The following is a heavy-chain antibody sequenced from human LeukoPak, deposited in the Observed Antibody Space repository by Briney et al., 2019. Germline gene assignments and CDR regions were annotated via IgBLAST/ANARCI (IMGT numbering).Heavy chain of an antibody. V-gene: IGHV4-34*01. CDR2: INHSGST. J-gene: IGHJ5*02. CDR1: GGSLSSYY. CDR3: ARGIAAAGTVWFDP. D-gene: IGHD6-13*01. Sequence: PSETLSLTCTVSGGSLSSYYWSWIRQPPGKGLEWIGEINHSGSTNYNPSLKSRVTISVDTSKNQFSLKLSSVTAADTAVYYCARGIAAAGTVWFDPWGQGTLVTVSS.